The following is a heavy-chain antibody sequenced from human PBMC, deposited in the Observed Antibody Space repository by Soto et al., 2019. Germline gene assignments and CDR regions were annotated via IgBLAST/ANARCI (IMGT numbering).Heavy chain of an antibody. Sequence: SETLSLTCTVSGDSVTSVSDYWSWIRQPPGKGLEWIGYIYYSGSADYNPSLGSRVTISIDTSKNQFSLKLTSVTAADTAVYYCARGVGFGYYYYHMDLWGQGTTVAVSS. CDR2: IYYSGSA. CDR1: GDSVTSVSDY. CDR3: ARGVGFGYYYYHMDL. V-gene: IGHV4-61*01. D-gene: IGHD3-10*01. J-gene: IGHJ6*02.